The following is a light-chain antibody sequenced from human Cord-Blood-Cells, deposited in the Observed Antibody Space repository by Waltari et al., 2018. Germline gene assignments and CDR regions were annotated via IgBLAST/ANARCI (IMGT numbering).Light chain of an antibody. V-gene: IGLV4-69*01. CDR3: QTLGTGIQV. CDR2: LNSDGSH. Sequence: QLVLTQSPSASASLGASVKLTCTLSSGHSSYAIAWHQQQPEKGPRYLMKLNSDGSHSKWDGFPDRVSGSSSGADRYLAISSLQSEDEADYYCQTLGTGIQVFGGGTKLTVL. CDR1: SGHSSYA. J-gene: IGLJ3*02.